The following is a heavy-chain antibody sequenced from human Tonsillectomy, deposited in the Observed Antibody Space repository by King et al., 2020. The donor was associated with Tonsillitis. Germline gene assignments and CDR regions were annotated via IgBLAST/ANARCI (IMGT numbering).Heavy chain of an antibody. J-gene: IGHJ3*02. CDR3: ARLLLGYCSGGSCSDAFDI. V-gene: IGHV4-39*07. CDR1: GGSISSGTYY. CDR2: IYYIRNT. Sequence: QLQESGPGLVKPSETLSLTCTVSGGSISSGTYYWGWIRQPPGKGLEWIGSIYYIRNTYYNPSLKSRVTILVDTSKNQFSLKLSSVTAADTAVYYCARLLLGYCSGGSCSDAFDIWGQGTMVTVSS. D-gene: IGHD2-15*01.